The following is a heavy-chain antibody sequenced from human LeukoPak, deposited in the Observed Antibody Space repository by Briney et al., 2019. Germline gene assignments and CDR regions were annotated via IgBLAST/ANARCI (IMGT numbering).Heavy chain of an antibody. D-gene: IGHD3-16*02. CDR3: ARGDYVWGSYRPFDY. Sequence: GGSLRLSCAASGFTFSSYWMHWVRQAPGKGLVWVSRINSDGSSTSYADSVKGRFTISRDNAKNTPYLQMNSLRAEDTAVYYCARGDYVWGSYRPFDYWGQGTLVTVSS. CDR1: GFTFSSYW. J-gene: IGHJ4*02. CDR2: INSDGSST. V-gene: IGHV3-74*01.